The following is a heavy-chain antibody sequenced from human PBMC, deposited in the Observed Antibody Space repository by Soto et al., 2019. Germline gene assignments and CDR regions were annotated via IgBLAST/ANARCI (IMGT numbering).Heavy chain of an antibody. CDR3: ARALVLLNQDDWFDP. CDR1: GGAFSSYT. V-gene: IGHV1-69*02. J-gene: IGHJ5*02. Sequence: ASVKVSCKASGGAFSSYTISWVRQAPGQGLEWMGRITPILGIANYAQKFQGRVTITADKSTSTAYMELSSLRSEDTAVYYCARALVLLNQDDWFDPWGQGTLVTVSS. D-gene: IGHD3-10*01. CDR2: ITPILGIA.